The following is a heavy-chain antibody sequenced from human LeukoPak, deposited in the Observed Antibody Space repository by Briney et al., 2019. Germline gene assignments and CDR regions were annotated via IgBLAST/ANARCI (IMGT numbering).Heavy chain of an antibody. CDR3: AREFRGEVGATYFDY. J-gene: IGHJ4*02. CDR1: GGTFSSYA. V-gene: IGHV1-69*13. Sequence: GASVKVSCKASGGTFSSYAISWVRQAPGQGLEWMGGIIPIFGTANYAQKFQGRVTITADESTSTAYMELSSLRSEDTAVYYCAREFRGEVGATYFDYWGQGTLVTVSS. D-gene: IGHD1-26*01. CDR2: IIPIFGTA.